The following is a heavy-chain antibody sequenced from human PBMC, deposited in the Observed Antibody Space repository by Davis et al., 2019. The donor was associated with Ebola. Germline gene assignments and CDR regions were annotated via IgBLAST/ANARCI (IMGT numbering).Heavy chain of an antibody. V-gene: IGHV1-3*01. CDR1: GYTFTSYA. D-gene: IGHD1-7*01. Sequence: ASVKVSCKASGYTFTSYAMHWVRQAPGQRLEWMGWINAGNGNTKYSQKFQGRVTMTRNTSISTAYMELSSLRSEDTAVYYCARGFSSITGTTGLFWYYGMDVWGKGTTVTVSS. CDR3: ARGFSSITGTTGLFWYYGMDV. J-gene: IGHJ6*04. CDR2: INAGNGNT.